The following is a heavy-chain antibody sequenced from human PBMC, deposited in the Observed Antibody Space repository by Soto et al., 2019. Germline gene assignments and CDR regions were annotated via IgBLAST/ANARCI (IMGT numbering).Heavy chain of an antibody. J-gene: IGHJ4*02. CDR3: AKDRGFGTAMVTHY. CDR2: ISYDGSNK. CDR1: GFTFSSYG. Sequence: QVQLVESGGGVVQPGGSLRLSCAASGFTFSSYGMHWVRQAPGKGLEWVAVISYDGSNKYYADSVKGRLTISRDNSKNTLYLQMNSLRAEDTAVYYCAKDRGFGTAMVTHYWGQGTLVTVSS. V-gene: IGHV3-30*18. D-gene: IGHD5-18*01.